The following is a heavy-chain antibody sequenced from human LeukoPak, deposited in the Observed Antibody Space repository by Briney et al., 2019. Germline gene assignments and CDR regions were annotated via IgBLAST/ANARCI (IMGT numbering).Heavy chain of an antibody. CDR3: ARDGKGYCSSTSCGGNFDY. D-gene: IGHD2-2*01. J-gene: IGHJ4*02. V-gene: IGHV3-7*01. CDR2: IKQDGSEK. Sequence: GGSLRLSCAASGFTFSSYWMSWVRQAPGKGLEWVANIKQDGSEKYYVDSVKSRFTISRDNAKNSLYLQMNSLRAEDTAVYYCARDGKGYCSSTSCGGNFDYWGQGTLVTVSS. CDR1: GFTFSSYW.